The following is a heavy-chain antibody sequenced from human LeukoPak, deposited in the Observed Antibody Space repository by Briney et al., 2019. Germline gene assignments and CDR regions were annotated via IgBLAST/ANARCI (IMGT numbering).Heavy chain of an antibody. J-gene: IGHJ4*02. CDR3: AREEQHQRGRHFEY. Sequence: ASVKVSFKASGYTFIGYYIHWVRQGPGQGLEWMGWINPNSGTNYAQNFQGRVTMTRDTSISTAYMELSRLRSDDTAVYYCAREEQHQRGRHFEYWGQGTLVTVSS. V-gene: IGHV1-2*02. D-gene: IGHD6-13*01. CDR2: INPNSGT. CDR1: GYTFIGYY.